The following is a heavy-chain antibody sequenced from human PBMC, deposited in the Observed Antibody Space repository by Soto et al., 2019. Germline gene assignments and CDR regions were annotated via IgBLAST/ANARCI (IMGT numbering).Heavy chain of an antibody. D-gene: IGHD3-22*01. CDR1: GGTFSSYT. J-gene: IGHJ3*02. V-gene: IGHV1-69*02. CDR2: IIPILGIA. CDR3: ASLYDSSEEVPEGDAFDI. Sequence: ASVKVSCKASGGTFSSYTISWVRQAPGQGLEWMGRIIPILGIANYAQKFQGRVTITADKSTSTAYMELSSLRSEDTAVYYCASLYDSSEEVPEGDAFDIWGQGTMVTVSS.